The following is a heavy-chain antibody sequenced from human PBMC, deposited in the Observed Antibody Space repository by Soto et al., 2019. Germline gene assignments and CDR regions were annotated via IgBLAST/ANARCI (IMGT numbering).Heavy chain of an antibody. CDR1: GGSISGSCYY. Sequence: PXQTLSLAWAVAGGSISGSCYYWGWLRQSPGRGPEWIGIVFYTGFTSYNPSLESRVSVSVDTSNNQFSLKVSAVTAADTAVDYCASSQKGYNWNYFDHWGPGTLVTVSS. CDR3: ASSQKGYNWNYFDH. D-gene: IGHD1-20*01. J-gene: IGHJ4*02. V-gene: IGHV4-39*01. CDR2: VFYTGFT.